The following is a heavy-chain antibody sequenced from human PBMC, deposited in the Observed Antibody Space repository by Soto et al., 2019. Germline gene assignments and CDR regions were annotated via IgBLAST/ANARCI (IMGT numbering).Heavy chain of an antibody. CDR2: IDNNGEKT. J-gene: IGHJ6*03. CDR3: AKDRVDIVVVPAAADLPHYYYMDV. V-gene: IGHV3-23*01. Sequence: GGSLRLSCAAAGLTLNNYAMSWVRQAPGKGLEWVSGIDNNGEKTYYADSVRGRFTISRDNAKDTLYLQMNSLRAEDTAVYYCAKDRVDIVVVPAAADLPHYYYMDVWGKGTTVTVSS. D-gene: IGHD2-2*03. CDR1: GLTLNNYA.